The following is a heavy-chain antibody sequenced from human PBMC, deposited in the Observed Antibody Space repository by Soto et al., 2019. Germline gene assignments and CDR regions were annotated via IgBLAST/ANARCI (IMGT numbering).Heavy chain of an antibody. CDR2: INAGNGNT. CDR3: ARDRLRGYDSSGFYS. V-gene: IGHV1-3*01. D-gene: IGHD3-22*01. J-gene: IGHJ4*02. CDR1: GYTFTSYA. Sequence: GASVKVSCNAPGYTFTSYATHWVRQAPGQRLEWMGWINAGNGNTKYSQKFQGRVTITRDTSTNTVFLELRSLKSDDTAIYYCARDRLRGYDSSGFYSWGQGTMVTVSS.